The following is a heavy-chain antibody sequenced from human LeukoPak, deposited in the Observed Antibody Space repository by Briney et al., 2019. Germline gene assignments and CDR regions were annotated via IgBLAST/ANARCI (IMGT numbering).Heavy chain of an antibody. CDR3: AKEAVGALDY. CDR2: ISSSSSYI. V-gene: IGHV3-21*01. CDR1: GFTFSSYS. D-gene: IGHD1-26*01. J-gene: IGHJ4*02. Sequence: SGGSLRLSCAASGFTFSSYSMNWVRQAPGKGLEWVSSISSSSSYIYYADSVKGRFTISRDNAKNSLYLQMNSLRAEDAAVYYCAKEAVGALDYWGQGTLVTVSS.